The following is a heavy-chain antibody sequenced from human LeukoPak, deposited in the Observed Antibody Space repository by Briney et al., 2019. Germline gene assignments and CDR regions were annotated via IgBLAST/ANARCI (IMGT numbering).Heavy chain of an antibody. CDR2: IYSGGST. CDR1: GFTVSSNY. D-gene: IGHD6-13*01. CDR3: ARAAYSSTWYSRYFDL. Sequence: GGSLRLSCAVSGFTVSSNYMSWVRQAPGKGLEWVSVIYSGGSTYYADSVKGRFTISRDNAKNSLYLQMNSLRAGDTAVYYCARAAYSSTWYSRYFDLWGRGTLVTVSS. J-gene: IGHJ2*01. V-gene: IGHV3-66*01.